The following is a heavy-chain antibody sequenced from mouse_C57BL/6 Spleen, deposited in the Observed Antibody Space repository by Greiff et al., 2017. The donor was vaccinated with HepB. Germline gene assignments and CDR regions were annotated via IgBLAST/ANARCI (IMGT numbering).Heavy chain of an antibody. CDR3: ARVNWDEGYFDV. D-gene: IGHD4-1*01. Sequence: EVKLMESGPGLVKPSQSLSLTCSVTGYSITSGYYWNWIRQFPGNKLEWMGYISYDGSNNYNPSLKNRISITRDTSKNQFFLKLNSVTTEDTATYYCARVNWDEGYFDVWGTGTTVTVSS. CDR1: GYSITSGYY. V-gene: IGHV3-6*01. CDR2: ISYDGSN. J-gene: IGHJ1*03.